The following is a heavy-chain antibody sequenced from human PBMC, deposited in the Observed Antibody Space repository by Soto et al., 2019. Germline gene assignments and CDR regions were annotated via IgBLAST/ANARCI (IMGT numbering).Heavy chain of an antibody. J-gene: IGHJ4*02. V-gene: IGHV3-30*03. CDR3: ARKNPGREWELPDY. CDR2: TTSDGARI. CDR1: GFAFSTYG. D-gene: IGHD1-26*01. Sequence: VQLVESGGGVVQPGRFLRLSCAASGFAFSTYGMHWVRQAPGKGLEWVAVTTSDGARINYADSVKGRFTISRDNSRTTLYLQMNSLRIDDTAVYYCARKNPGREWELPDYWGQGTLVTVSS.